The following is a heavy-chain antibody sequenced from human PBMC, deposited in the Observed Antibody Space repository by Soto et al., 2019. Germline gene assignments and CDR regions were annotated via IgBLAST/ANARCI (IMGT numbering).Heavy chain of an antibody. D-gene: IGHD1-26*01. J-gene: IGHJ4*02. CDR2: ITSKRYGGKT. Sequence: GGSLRLSCITSGFTFGDYAMIWFRQAPGKGLEWVSFITSKRYGGKTEYAASVKGRFTISRDDSKSVAYLQMNSLRTDDTAVYYCSRLPPNNWGAPLDFWGQGTLVTVSS. CDR3: SRLPPNNWGAPLDF. V-gene: IGHV3-49*03. CDR1: GFTFGDYA.